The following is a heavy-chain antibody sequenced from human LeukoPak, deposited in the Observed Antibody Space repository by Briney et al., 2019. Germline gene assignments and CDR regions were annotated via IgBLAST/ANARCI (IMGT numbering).Heavy chain of an antibody. CDR3: ARGGTTVTPGLLWFDP. J-gene: IGHJ5*02. D-gene: IGHD4-17*01. CDR2: IYYSGST. V-gene: IGHV4-59*11. CDR1: GGSISSHY. Sequence: SETLTLTCSVSGGSISSHYWSWIRQPPGKGLEWIGYIYYSGSTKYNPSLKSRVTISVDTSKNQFSLKLSSVTAADTAVYYCARGGTTVTPGLLWFDPWGQGTLVTVSS.